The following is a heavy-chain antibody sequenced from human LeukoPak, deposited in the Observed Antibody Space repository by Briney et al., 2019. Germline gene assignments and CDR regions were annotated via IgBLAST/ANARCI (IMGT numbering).Heavy chain of an antibody. J-gene: IGHJ6*03. CDR2: MNPNSGNT. CDR1: GYTFTSYD. V-gene: IGHV1-8*03. Sequence: ASVKVSCKASGYTFTSYDINWVRQATGQGLEWMGWMNPNSGNTGYAQKFQGRVTITRNTSISTAYMELSGLRSEDTAVYYCARGWVGYCSSTSCYSRYYYMDVWGKGTTVTVSS. D-gene: IGHD2-2*01. CDR3: ARGWVGYCSSTSCYSRYYYMDV.